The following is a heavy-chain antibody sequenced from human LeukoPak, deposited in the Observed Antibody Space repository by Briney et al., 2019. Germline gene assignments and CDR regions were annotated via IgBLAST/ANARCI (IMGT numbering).Heavy chain of an antibody. V-gene: IGHV3-21*01. D-gene: IGHD4-17*01. Sequence: GGSLRLSCAASGFTFSSYSMNWVRQAPGKGLEWVSSISSSSSYIYFADSVKGRFTISRDNAKNSLYLQMNSLRAEDTAVYYCARDLYAGDYDVDYWGQGTLVTVSS. CDR2: ISSSSSYI. J-gene: IGHJ4*02. CDR3: ARDLYAGDYDVDY. CDR1: GFTFSSYS.